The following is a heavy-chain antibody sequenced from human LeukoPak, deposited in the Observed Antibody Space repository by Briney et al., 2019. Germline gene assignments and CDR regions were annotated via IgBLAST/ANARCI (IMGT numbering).Heavy chain of an antibody. CDR3: ATSRQQDIVVVPARGYYYGMDV. Sequence: GGSLRLSCAASGFTFSGYAMSWVRQAPGKGLEWVSAISGSGGSTYYADSVKGRFTISRDNSKNTLYLQMNSLRAEDTAVYYCATSRQQDIVVVPARGYYYGMDVWGQGTTVTVSS. CDR2: ISGSGGST. CDR1: GFTFSGYA. D-gene: IGHD2-2*01. V-gene: IGHV3-23*01. J-gene: IGHJ6*02.